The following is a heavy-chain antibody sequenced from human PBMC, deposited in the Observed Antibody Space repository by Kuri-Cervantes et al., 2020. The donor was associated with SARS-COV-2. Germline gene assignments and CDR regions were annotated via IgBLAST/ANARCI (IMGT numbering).Heavy chain of an antibody. CDR1: GYTLSGYY. V-gene: IGHV1-2*04. CDR2: INPNSGGT. Sequence: ASVKVSCKASGYTLSGYYIHWVRQAPGQGLEWMGWINPNSGGTNYTQNFQGCVTMTRDTSISTAYMELSSLRSEDTAVYYCARAVDTAMVPAFDYWGQGTLVTVSS. J-gene: IGHJ4*02. D-gene: IGHD5-18*01. CDR3: ARAVDTAMVPAFDY.